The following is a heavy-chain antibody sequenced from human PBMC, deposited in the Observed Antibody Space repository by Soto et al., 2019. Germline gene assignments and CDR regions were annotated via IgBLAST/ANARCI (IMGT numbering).Heavy chain of an antibody. CDR3: ARDGDGYNY. CDR1: GGSVSSGSYY. Sequence: QVQLQESGPGLVKPSETLSLTCTVSGGSVSSGSYYWSWIRQPPGKGLEWIGYIYYSGSTNYNPSLKSRVTISADTYKNQFSLKLSSVTAADTAVYYCARDGDGYNYWGQGTLVTVSS. V-gene: IGHV4-61*01. CDR2: IYYSGST. J-gene: IGHJ4*02. D-gene: IGHD5-12*01.